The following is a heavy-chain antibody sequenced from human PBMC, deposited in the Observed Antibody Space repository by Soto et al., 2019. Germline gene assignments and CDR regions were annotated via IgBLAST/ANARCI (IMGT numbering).Heavy chain of an antibody. CDR2: ISGYNGNT. CDR3: AREGPAPYYYYGMDV. V-gene: IGHV1-18*01. Sequence: QVQLVQSRGEVKKPGASVKVSCKTSGYSFTTYGFGWVRQAPGQGLEWMGWISGYNGNTNYAQKFQGRVTMTTDTSTSTAYMELRSLRSDDTAVYYCAREGPAPYYYYGMDVWGQGSTVTVSS. J-gene: IGHJ6*02. CDR1: GYSFTTYG.